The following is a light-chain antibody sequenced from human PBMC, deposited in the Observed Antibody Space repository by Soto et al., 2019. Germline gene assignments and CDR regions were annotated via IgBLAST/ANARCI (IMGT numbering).Light chain of an antibody. J-gene: IGKJ2*01. CDR1: QSISSD. V-gene: IGKV1-39*01. CDR2: AAS. CDR3: QQHFITPYT. Sequence: DIQLTQSPSSLSASLGDRVTITCRASQSISSDLNWYQQRPGKAPQLLIYAASNLQGGVPSRFSGSGSETDFTLTINGLQPEDFATFFCQQHFITPYTFGQGTKVEIK.